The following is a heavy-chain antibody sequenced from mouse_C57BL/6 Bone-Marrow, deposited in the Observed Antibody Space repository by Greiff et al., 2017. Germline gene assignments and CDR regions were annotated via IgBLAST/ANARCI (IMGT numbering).Heavy chain of an antibody. CDR3: ASLNYYGSSYGYAMCG. V-gene: IGHV1-7*01. D-gene: IGHD1-1*01. CDR1: GYSFTSYW. Sequence: VKLVESGAELAKPGASVKLSCKASGYSFTSYWMHWVKQRPGQGLEWIGYIYPGSGYTKYNQKFKDKVTLTADKSSSTAYMQLSSLTYEDSAVYSCASLNYYGSSYGYAMCGWGQRASVTVSS. J-gene: IGHJ4*01. CDR2: IYPGSGYT.